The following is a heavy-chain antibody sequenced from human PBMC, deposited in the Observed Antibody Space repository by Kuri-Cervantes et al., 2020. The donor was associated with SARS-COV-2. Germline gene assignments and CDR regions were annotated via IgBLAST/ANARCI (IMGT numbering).Heavy chain of an antibody. CDR2: IRSKAYGGTT. J-gene: IGHJ3*02. D-gene: IGHD3-3*01. CDR3: ARVSLPTYYDFWSVIPIDAFDI. Sequence: GESLKISCTASGFTFGDYAMSWVRQAPGKGLEWVGFIRSKAYGGTTEYAASVKGRFTISRDNSKNTLYLQMNSLRAEDTAVYYCARVSLPTYYDFWSVIPIDAFDIWGQGTMVTVSS. V-gene: IGHV3-49*04. CDR1: GFTFGDYA.